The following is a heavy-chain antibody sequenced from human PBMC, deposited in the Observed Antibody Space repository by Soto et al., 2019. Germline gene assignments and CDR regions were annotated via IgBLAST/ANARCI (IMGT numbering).Heavy chain of an antibody. Sequence: GESLKISCVGSRVDFRGSYMNWIRQAPGKGLEWISYISDTGRTIHYADSVKGRFVISRDNSRDSLYLQMNDLRADDTAIYYCAGFKEGKIVGLRWLDPWGQGTRVTVSS. CDR2: ISDTGRTI. CDR1: RVDFRGSY. D-gene: IGHD3-16*02. CDR3: AGFKEGKIVGLRWLDP. V-gene: IGHV3-11*01. J-gene: IGHJ5*02.